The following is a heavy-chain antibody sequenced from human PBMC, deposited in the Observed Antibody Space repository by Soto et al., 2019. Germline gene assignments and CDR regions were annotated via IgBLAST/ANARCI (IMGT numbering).Heavy chain of an antibody. D-gene: IGHD6-25*01. J-gene: IGHJ4*02. CDR2: IKQDGSET. CDR1: GFTFSSYW. Sequence: DVQLVESGGGLVQPGGSLRLSCAASGFTFSSYWMIWVRQAPGKGLEWVANIKQDGSETYYVDSVNGRFTISRDNAKNSLYVQMNSLRAEDTAVYCCARDKRENGYFDYWGQGTLVTVSA. V-gene: IGHV3-7*01. CDR3: ARDKRENGYFDY.